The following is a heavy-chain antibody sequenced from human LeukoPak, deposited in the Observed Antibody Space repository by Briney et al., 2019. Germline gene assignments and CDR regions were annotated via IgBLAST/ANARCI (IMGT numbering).Heavy chain of an antibody. J-gene: IGHJ5*02. CDR3: ARDRTENTAVYNWFDP. CDR2: ISYDGSNK. Sequence: GGSLRLSCAASGFTFSSYGMHWVRQAPGKGLEWVAVISYDGSNKYYADSVKGRFTISRDNSKNSLYLQMNSLRAEDTAVYYCARDRTENTAVYNWFDPWGQGTLVTVSS. CDR1: GFTFSSYG. V-gene: IGHV3-30*03. D-gene: IGHD5-18*01.